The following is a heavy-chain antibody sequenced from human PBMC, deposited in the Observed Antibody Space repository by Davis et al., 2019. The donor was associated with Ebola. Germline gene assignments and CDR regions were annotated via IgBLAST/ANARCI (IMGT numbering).Heavy chain of an antibody. V-gene: IGHV1-46*01. CDR1: GYTFTSYY. CDR3: AREYRVVVVVAATGRYYYGMDV. CDR2: INPSGGST. Sequence: ASVKVSCKASGYTFTSYYMHWVRQAPGQGLEWMGIINPSGGSTSYAQKFQGRVTMTRDTSTIKVYMELSSLRSEDTAVYYCAREYRVVVVVAATGRYYYGMDVWGQGTTVTVSS. J-gene: IGHJ6*02. D-gene: IGHD2-15*01.